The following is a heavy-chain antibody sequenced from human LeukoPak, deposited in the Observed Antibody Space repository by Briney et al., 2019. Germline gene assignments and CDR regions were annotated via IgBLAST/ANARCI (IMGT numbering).Heavy chain of an antibody. CDR2: ISSSSSYI. D-gene: IGHD1-26*01. CDR1: GFTFSSYS. CDR3: AKAPNPNSGSYLTPDY. J-gene: IGHJ4*02. V-gene: IGHV3-21*01. Sequence: GGSLRLSCAASGFTFSSYSMNWVRQAPGKGLEWVSSISSSSSYIYYADSVKGRFTISRDNAKNSLYLQMNSLRAEDTAVYYCAKAPNPNSGSYLTPDYWGQGTLVTVSS.